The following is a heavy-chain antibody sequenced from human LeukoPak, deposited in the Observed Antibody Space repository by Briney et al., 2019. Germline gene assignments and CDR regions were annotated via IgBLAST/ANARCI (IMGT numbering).Heavy chain of an antibody. V-gene: IGHV3-30*02. CDR2: IPYDGSDK. CDR3: AAMTSVTTGDY. J-gene: IGHJ4*02. D-gene: IGHD4-11*01. Sequence: GGSLRLSCGVSGFTFSSYEMNWVRQAPGKGLEWVAFIPYDGSDKFYADSVKGRFTISRDNSKNTLYLQMNSLRAEDTAVYYCAAMTSVTTGDYWGQGTLVTVSS. CDR1: GFTFSSYE.